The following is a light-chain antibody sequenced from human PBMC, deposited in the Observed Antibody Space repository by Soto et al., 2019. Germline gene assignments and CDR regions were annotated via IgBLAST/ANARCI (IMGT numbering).Light chain of an antibody. Sequence: DIVMTQTPRSLPVTPGEPASISCRSSQSLLHSNEYNYLDWYLQQPGQSPQLLIYLGSNRASVVPDRFSGSGSGTEFTLKISRVEAEAVGVYYCMQSLQTLTCGGGTKVQIK. V-gene: IGKV2-28*01. CDR3: MQSLQTLT. CDR1: QSLLHSNEYNY. J-gene: IGKJ4*01. CDR2: LGS.